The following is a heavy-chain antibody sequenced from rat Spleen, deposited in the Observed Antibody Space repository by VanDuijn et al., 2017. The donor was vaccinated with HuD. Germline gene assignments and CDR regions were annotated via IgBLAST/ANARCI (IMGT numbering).Heavy chain of an antibody. J-gene: IGHJ2*01. CDR3: ARPTTGIPFNY. Sequence: EVQLVESDGGLVQPGRSLKLSCAASGFTFSDYYMAWVRQAPTKGLEWVATISYDGTSTYSRDSVKGRFTISRDNAKSTLHLQVDSLRSEDTAIYYCARPTTGIPFNYWGQGVMVTVSS. D-gene: IGHD1-9*01. CDR2: ISYDGTST. CDR1: GFTFSDYY. V-gene: IGHV5-29*01.